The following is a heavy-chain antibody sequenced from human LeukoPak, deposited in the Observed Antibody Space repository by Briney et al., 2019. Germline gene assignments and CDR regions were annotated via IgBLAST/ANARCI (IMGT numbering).Heavy chain of an antibody. CDR3: ARGVVVVVAATDYYYYYGMDV. CDR1: GFTFSNYG. J-gene: IGHJ6*02. Sequence: GGSLRLSCAASGFTFSNYGMHWVRQAPGKGLEWVAVIWDDGSNAYYADSVKGRFTIFRDNRRNTLYLQMDSLRAEDTAVYSCARGVVVVVAATDYYYYYGMDVWGQGTTVTVSS. CDR2: IWDDGSNA. D-gene: IGHD2-15*01. V-gene: IGHV3-33*01.